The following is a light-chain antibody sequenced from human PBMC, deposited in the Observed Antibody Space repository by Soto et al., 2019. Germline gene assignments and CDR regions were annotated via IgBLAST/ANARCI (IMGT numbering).Light chain of an antibody. Sequence: GDRVTITCRASQYIHNYLAWYQQKPGEAPKLLIYEAANLESGVPSRFSGSGTGTEFTLTISSLQPDDFATYYCQHWTDYSWTFGQGTKVEVK. CDR1: QYIHNY. V-gene: IGKV1-5*03. CDR2: EAA. CDR3: QHWTDYSWT. J-gene: IGKJ1*01.